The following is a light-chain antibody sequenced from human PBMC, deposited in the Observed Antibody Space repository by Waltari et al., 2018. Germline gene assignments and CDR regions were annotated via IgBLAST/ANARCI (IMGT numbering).Light chain of an antibody. Sequence: QSALTQPASVSGSPGQSITISCPGTSSDVGAYNFFSWYQQHPGKAPKFMIYDVSKRPSGVSNRFSGSKSGNTASLTISGLQAEDEADYYCCSYAGTSTVIFGGGTKLTVL. V-gene: IGLV2-23*02. CDR3: CSYAGTSTVI. CDR2: DVS. CDR1: SSDVGAYNF. J-gene: IGLJ2*01.